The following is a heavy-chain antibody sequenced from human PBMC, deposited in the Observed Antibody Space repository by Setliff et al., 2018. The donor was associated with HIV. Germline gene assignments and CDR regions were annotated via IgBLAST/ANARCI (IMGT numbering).Heavy chain of an antibody. CDR3: ARREGRYCNVNSCYVDYAMDF. CDR2: IDSSGKST. D-gene: IGHD2-15*01. J-gene: IGHJ6*02. V-gene: IGHV3-48*03. CDR1: GYSIRNKNY. Sequence: PSETLSLTCLVSGYSIRNKNYWAWVRQPPGEGLEWFSVIDSSGKSTYYDDSVKGRFTISRDGGKNSLFLQMNTLSGEDTAIYYCARREGRYCNVNSCYVDYAMDFWGQGTAVTVSS.